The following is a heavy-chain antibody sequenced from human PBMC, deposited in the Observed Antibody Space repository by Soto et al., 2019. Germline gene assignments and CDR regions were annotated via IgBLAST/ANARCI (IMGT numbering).Heavy chain of an antibody. CDR1: GCSFSGYY. J-gene: IGHJ4*02. V-gene: IGHV4-34*01. CDR2: INHSGNT. Sequence: QVQLQQWGAGLLKPSETLSLPCAVYGCSFSGYYWSWIRQPPGRGLQWIGEINHSGNTNYNPSLKSRVTISVDTSKKQFSLKLGAVTAADTAGYSCAREVVAARNFDDWGKITLVTASS. D-gene: IGHD6-6*01. CDR3: AREVVAARNFDD.